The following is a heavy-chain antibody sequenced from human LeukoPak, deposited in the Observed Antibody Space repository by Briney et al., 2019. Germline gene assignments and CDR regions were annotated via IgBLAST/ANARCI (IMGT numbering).Heavy chain of an antibody. CDR1: GYSFTSYW. CDR2: IYPGDSDT. D-gene: IGHD3-22*01. CDR3: ALYDSSGYPFRY. V-gene: IGHV5-51*01. J-gene: IGHJ4*02. Sequence: GESLKISCQGSGYSFTSYWIAWVRQMPGKGLEWMGIIYPGDSDTRYSPSFQGQVTISADKSISTAYLQWSSLKASDTATYYFALYDSSGYPFRYWGQGTLVTGS.